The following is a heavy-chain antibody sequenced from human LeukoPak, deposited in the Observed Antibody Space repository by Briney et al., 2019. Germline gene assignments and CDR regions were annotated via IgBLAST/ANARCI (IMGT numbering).Heavy chain of an antibody. CDR1: GYTFTSYY. V-gene: IGHV1-46*01. CDR2: INPSGGST. D-gene: IGHD5-18*01. CDR3: ARDHGYTTADYGMDV. J-gene: IGHJ6*02. Sequence: ASVKVSCKASGYTFTSYYMHWVRQAAGQGLEWMGIINPSGGSTSYAQKFQGRVTMTRDTSTSTVYMELSSLRSEDTVVYYCARDHGYTTADYGMDVWGQGTTVTVS.